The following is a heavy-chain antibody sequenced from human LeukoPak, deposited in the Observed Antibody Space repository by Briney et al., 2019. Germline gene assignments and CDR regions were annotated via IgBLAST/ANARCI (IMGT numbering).Heavy chain of an antibody. Sequence: GGSLRLSCAASGFIFRNYEINWVHQAPGEGLEWVSYISTSGNDIYYAGSVKGRFTISRDNAKNSLYLQLNSLRADDTAVYYCARGAQWVLDYWGQGALVTVSS. CDR1: GFIFRNYE. J-gene: IGHJ4*02. V-gene: IGHV3-48*03. CDR2: ISTSGNDI. D-gene: IGHD1-26*01. CDR3: ARGAQWVLDY.